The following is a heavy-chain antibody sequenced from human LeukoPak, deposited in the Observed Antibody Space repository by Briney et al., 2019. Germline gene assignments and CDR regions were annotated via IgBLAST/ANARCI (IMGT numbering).Heavy chain of an antibody. CDR1: GFSFSSYN. CDR2: IDSSSRYI. D-gene: IGHD2-2*01. V-gene: IGHV3-21*01. CDR3: ARVGGHCTSTSCPPPDY. J-gene: IGHJ4*02. Sequence: GGSLRLSCAASGFSFSSYNMDWVRQAPGKGLEWVSFIDSSSRYIHQADSVKGRFTISRDNAKSSVFLQLNGLRAEDTAVYYCARVGGHCTSTSCPPPDYWGQGTLVTVSS.